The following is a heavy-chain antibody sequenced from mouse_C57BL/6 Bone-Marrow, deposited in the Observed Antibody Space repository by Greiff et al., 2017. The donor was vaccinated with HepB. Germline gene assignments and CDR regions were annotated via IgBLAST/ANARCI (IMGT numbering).Heavy chain of an antibody. J-gene: IGHJ3*01. CDR2: IYPRSGNT. V-gene: IGHV1-81*01. Sequence: VKLVESGAELARPGASVKLSCKASGYTFTSYGISWVKQRTGQGLEWIGEIYPRSGNTYYNEKFKGKATLTADKSSSTAYMELRSLTSEDSAVYFCARDTDYYGSFAYWGRGTLVTVSA. D-gene: IGHD1-1*01. CDR1: GYTFTSYG. CDR3: ARDTDYYGSFAY.